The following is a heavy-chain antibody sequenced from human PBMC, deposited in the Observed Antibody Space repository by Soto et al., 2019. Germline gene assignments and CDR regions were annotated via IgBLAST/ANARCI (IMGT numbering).Heavy chain of an antibody. J-gene: IGHJ4*02. V-gene: IGHV3-23*01. CDR2: ISGSGGST. CDR3: ATGVRFVELMHFDS. D-gene: IGHD3-10*01. CDR1: GFTFSSYA. Sequence: EVQLLESGGGLVQPGGSLRLSCAASGFTFSSYAMSWVRQAPGKGLELVSAISGSGGSTYYADSVKVRFTISRDNSNKTMDLHMKRLRAEDTAVYYCATGVRFVELMHFDSWGQGHLVTVSS.